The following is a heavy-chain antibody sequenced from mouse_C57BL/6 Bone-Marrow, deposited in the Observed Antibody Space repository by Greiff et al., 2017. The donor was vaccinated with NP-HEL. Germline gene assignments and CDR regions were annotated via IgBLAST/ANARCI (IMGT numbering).Heavy chain of an antibody. CDR3: ARLDTTVVAHWYFDV. CDR1: GYTFTSYW. CDR2: IYPGSGST. J-gene: IGHJ1*03. Sequence: VQLQQPGAELVKPGASVKMSCKASGYTFTSYWITWVKQRPGQGLEWIGDIYPGSGSTNYNEKFKSKATLTVDTSSSTAYMQLSSLTSEDSAVYYCARLDTTVVAHWYFDVWGTGTTVTVSS. D-gene: IGHD1-1*01. V-gene: IGHV1-55*01.